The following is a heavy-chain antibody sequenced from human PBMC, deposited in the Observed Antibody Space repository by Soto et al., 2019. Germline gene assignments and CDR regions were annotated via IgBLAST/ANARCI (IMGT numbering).Heavy chain of an antibody. CDR3: ARARGSSGYYYVYYYYGMDV. CDR1: GGSISSGGYY. J-gene: IGHJ6*02. Sequence: PSETLSLTCTVSGGSISSGGYYWSWIRQHPGKGLEWIGYIYYSGSTYYNPSLKGRVTISADTSKNQFSLKLSSVTAADTAVYYCARARGSSGYYYVYYYYGMDVWGQGTTVTVSS. V-gene: IGHV4-31*03. CDR2: IYYSGST. D-gene: IGHD3-22*01.